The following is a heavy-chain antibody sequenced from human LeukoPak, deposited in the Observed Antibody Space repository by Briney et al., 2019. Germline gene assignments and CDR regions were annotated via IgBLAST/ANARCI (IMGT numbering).Heavy chain of an antibody. J-gene: IGHJ4*02. CDR3: ARDSVGDLLDY. V-gene: IGHV3-48*04. CDR2: ISSSSSTI. CDR1: GFTFSSYS. Sequence: GGSLRLSCAASGFTFSSYSMNWVRQAPGKGLEWVSYISSSSSTIYYAASVKGRFTISRDNAKNSIYLQMDSLRVEDTAIYYCARDSVGDLLDYWGQGTPVTVSS. D-gene: IGHD4-17*01.